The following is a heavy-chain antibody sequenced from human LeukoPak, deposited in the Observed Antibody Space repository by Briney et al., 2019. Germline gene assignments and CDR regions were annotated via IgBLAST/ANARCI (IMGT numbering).Heavy chain of an antibody. V-gene: IGHV4-31*03. CDR2: IYYSGST. Sequence: PSETLSLTCTVSGGSISSGGYYWSWIRQHPGKGLEWIGYIYYSGSTYYNPSLKSRVTISVDTSKNQFSLKLSSVTAADTAVYYCARVPDYGDPHFDYWGQGTLVTVSS. J-gene: IGHJ4*02. CDR3: ARVPDYGDPHFDY. D-gene: IGHD4-17*01. CDR1: GGSISSGGYY.